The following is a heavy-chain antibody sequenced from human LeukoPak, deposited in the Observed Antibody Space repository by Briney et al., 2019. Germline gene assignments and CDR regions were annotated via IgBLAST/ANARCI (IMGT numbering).Heavy chain of an antibody. J-gene: IGHJ6*03. D-gene: IGHD6-13*01. V-gene: IGHV1-2*02. CDR3: ARGTFYGSSWLYYYYYYMDV. CDR2: INPNSGGT. CDR1: GGTFSSYA. Sequence: ASVKVSCKASGGTFSSYAISWVRQAPGQGLEWMGWINPNSGGTNYARKFQGRVTMTRDTSISTAYMELSRLRSDDTAVYYCARGTFYGSSWLYYYYYYMDVWGKGTTVTVSS.